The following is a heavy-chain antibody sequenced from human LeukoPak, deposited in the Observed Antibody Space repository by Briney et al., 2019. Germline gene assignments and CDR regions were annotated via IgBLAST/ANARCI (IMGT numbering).Heavy chain of an antibody. CDR3: ARAASLDY. J-gene: IGHJ4*02. D-gene: IGHD2-2*01. Sequence: SETLSLTCTVSGGSIGNFYWNWIRQSPGKGLEWIGYIYYSGTTNYNPSLKSRVTISLGMSSNQFSLRLDSVTAADTAVYYCARAASLDYWGQGTLVTVSS. CDR2: IYYSGTT. CDR1: GGSIGNFY. V-gene: IGHV4-59*01.